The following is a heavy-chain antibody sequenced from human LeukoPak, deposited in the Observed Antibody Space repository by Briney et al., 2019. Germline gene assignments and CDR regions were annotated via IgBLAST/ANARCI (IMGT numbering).Heavy chain of an antibody. J-gene: IGHJ4*02. CDR2: ISGSGGNT. CDR1: GFTFSSYA. V-gene: IGHV3-23*01. Sequence: GGSLRLSCAASGFTFSSYAMSWVRQAPGKGLEWVSSISGSGGNTYYADSVKGRFTISRDNSKNTLYMQMNSLRAEDTAVYYCAKLVTHFDYWGQGTPVTVSP. CDR3: AKLVTHFDY. D-gene: IGHD4-23*01.